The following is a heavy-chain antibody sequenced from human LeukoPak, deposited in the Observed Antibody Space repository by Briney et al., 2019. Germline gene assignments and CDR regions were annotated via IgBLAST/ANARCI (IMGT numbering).Heavy chain of an antibody. V-gene: IGHV1-69*13. J-gene: IGHJ5*02. Sequence: GGSVKVSCKASGGTFSSYAISWVRQAPGQGLEWMGGIIPIFGTANYAQKFQGRVTITADESTSTAYMELSSLRSEDTAVYYCAGTGYYYDSSGYYSPWGQGTLVTVSS. D-gene: IGHD3-22*01. CDR3: AGTGYYYDSSGYYSP. CDR2: IIPIFGTA. CDR1: GGTFSSYA.